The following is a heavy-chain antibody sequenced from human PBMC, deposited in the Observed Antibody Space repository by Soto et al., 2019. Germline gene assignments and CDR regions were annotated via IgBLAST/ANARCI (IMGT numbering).Heavy chain of an antibody. D-gene: IGHD5-12*01. CDR3: AKDLADGYLTEAITLHY. CDR2: ISARGGTT. J-gene: IGHJ4*02. V-gene: IGHV3-23*01. Sequence: EVQLLESGGGLVQPGGSLRLSCVASGFTFSTYGMNWVRQVPGKGLEWVAGISARGGTTYYAESVKGQFTISRDKSENTLYLQMNSLRSNDTAICYCAKDLADGYLTEAITLHYWGPGTLVNVSS. CDR1: GFTFSTYG.